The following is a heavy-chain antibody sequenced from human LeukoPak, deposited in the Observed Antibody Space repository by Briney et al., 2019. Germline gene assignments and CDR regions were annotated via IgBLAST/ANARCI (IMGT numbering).Heavy chain of an antibody. J-gene: IGHJ6*03. V-gene: IGHV1-18*01. CDR1: GYTFTSYG. CDR3: ARAGYCSSTSCYGGYYMDV. D-gene: IGHD2-2*01. CDR2: ISAYNGNT. Sequence: ASVKVSCKASGYTFTSYGISWVRQAPGQGLEWMGWISAYNGNTNYAQKLQGRATMTTDTSTSTAYMELRSLRSDDTAVYYCARAGYCSSTSCYGGYYMDVWGKGTTVTVSS.